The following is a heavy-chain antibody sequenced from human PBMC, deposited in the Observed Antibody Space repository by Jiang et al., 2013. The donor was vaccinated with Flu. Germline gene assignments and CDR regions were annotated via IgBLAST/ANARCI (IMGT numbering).Heavy chain of an antibody. CDR3: ARDLISGSYYDY. CDR2: IYYSGST. D-gene: IGHD1-26*01. J-gene: IGHJ4*02. CDR1: GGSVSSGSYY. Sequence: GLVKPSETLSLTCTVSGGSVSSGSYYWSWIRQPPGKGLEWIGYIYYSGSTNYNPSLKSRVTISVDTSKNQFSLKLGSVTAADTAVYYCARDLISGSYYDYWGQGTLVTVSS. V-gene: IGHV4-61*01.